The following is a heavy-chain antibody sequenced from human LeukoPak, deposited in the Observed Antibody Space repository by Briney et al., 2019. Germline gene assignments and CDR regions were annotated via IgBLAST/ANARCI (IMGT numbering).Heavy chain of an antibody. CDR1: GFTFSSYS. Sequence: PGGSLRLSCAASGFTFSSYSMNWVRQAPGKGLERVSSISSSSSYIYYADSVKGRFTISRDNAKNSLYLQMNSLRAEDTAVYYCARANYYGSGRGPTFDYWGQGTLVTVSS. D-gene: IGHD3-10*01. J-gene: IGHJ4*02. CDR3: ARANYYGSGRGPTFDY. V-gene: IGHV3-21*01. CDR2: ISSSSSYI.